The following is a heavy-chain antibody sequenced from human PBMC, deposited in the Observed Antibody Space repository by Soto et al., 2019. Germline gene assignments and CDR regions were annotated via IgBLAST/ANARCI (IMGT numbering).Heavy chain of an antibody. J-gene: IGHJ3*02. CDR2: FDHEDGET. Sequence: ASVKVSCKVSGYTLTELSMHWVGQAPGKGLEWMGGFDHEDGETIYAQKFQGRVTMTEDTSTDTAYMQLSSLRSEDTAVYYCETSTRITIFGVVIQAGYAFDIWGQGTMVTVS. CDR3: ETSTRITIFGVVIQAGYAFDI. CDR1: GYTLTELS. D-gene: IGHD3-3*01. V-gene: IGHV1-24*01.